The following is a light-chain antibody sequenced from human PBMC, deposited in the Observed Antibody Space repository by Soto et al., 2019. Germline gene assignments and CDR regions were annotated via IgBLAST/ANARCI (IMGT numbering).Light chain of an antibody. Sequence: QSVLTQPASVSGSPGQSITISCTGTTTDIGGYSYVSWYQQHPGKAPKLMVYDVNNRPSGVSDRFSGSKSGNTASLTISGLRAEDEADYYCCSYSSDNTQIFGGGTKLNVL. CDR3: CSYSSDNTQI. CDR1: TTDIGGYSY. V-gene: IGLV2-14*03. CDR2: DVN. J-gene: IGLJ2*01.